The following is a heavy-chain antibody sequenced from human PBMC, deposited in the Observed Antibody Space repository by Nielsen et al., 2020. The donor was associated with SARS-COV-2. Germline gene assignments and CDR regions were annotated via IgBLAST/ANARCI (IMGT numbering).Heavy chain of an antibody. CDR1: GFTFDDYN. D-gene: IGHD5-18*01. Sequence: GEPLKISCAASGFTFDDYNMHWVRQAPGKGLEWVSLISWDGGSTYYADSVKGRFTISRDNSKNSLYLQMNSLRDEDTAVYYCARPDGYSYDPSKVPFDYWGQGTLVTVSS. CDR2: ISWDGGST. J-gene: IGHJ4*02. CDR3: ARPDGYSYDPSKVPFDY. V-gene: IGHV3-43*01.